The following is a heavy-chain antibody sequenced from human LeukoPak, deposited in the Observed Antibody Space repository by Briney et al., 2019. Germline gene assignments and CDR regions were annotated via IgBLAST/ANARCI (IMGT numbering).Heavy chain of an antibody. Sequence: ASVKVSCKASGYTFTGYYMHWVRQAPGQGLEWMGWINPNSGGTNYAQKFQDWVTMTRDTSISTAYMKLSRLRSDDTAVYYCARATMYSSGVGYWGQGTLVNVSS. D-gene: IGHD6-25*01. J-gene: IGHJ4*02. CDR2: INPNSGGT. CDR3: ARATMYSSGVGY. V-gene: IGHV1-2*04. CDR1: GYTFTGYY.